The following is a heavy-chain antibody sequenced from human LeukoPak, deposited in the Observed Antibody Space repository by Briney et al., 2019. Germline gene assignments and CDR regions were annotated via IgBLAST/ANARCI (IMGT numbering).Heavy chain of an antibody. CDR3: ARVSYYYDSSGRHFGY. Sequence: AAGKVTCKASGYTFTIYDINWVRQATGQGLEWMGWMNPNSGNTGYAHKFQGRGTMTMNTSISTAYLELSSLRYEDAAVYYCARVSYYYDSSGRHFGYWGQGTLVTVSS. D-gene: IGHD3-22*01. V-gene: IGHV1-8*02. CDR1: GYTFTIYD. J-gene: IGHJ4*02. CDR2: MNPNSGNT.